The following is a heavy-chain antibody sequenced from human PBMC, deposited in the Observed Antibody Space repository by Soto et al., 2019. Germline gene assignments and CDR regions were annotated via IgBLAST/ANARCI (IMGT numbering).Heavy chain of an antibody. V-gene: IGHV1-45*02. D-gene: IGHD3-3*01. CDR1: EYISTDRY. Sequence: GASLKVSCTTSEYISTDRYTHWVRQAPGKPFEWMGWITIYTGNTKYAQKFQHRVTTTRETSLNAVYMERRSPGAEDTAIYYCVRSPLAGPLPDDVFESWGQGTQVIVS. CDR3: VRSPLAGPLPDDVFES. J-gene: IGHJ4*03. CDR2: ITIYTGNT.